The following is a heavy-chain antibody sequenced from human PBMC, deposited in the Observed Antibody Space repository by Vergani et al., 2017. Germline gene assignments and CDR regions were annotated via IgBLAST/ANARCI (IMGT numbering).Heavy chain of an antibody. J-gene: IGHJ5*02. V-gene: IGHV4-59*01. D-gene: IGHD3-10*01. CDR1: GGSMSGYY. CDR3: GRVAGFYGFGSRLLDL. CDR2: MYHSGST. Sequence: QVRLQESGPGLVKPSETLSLTCSVSGGSMSGYYWSWIRQPPAKELEWIGYMYHSGSTNYNPPLETRVTISGDTSKNQFSLKLNSVTAADTAVYYCGRVAGFYGFGSRLLDLWGQGILVTVSS.